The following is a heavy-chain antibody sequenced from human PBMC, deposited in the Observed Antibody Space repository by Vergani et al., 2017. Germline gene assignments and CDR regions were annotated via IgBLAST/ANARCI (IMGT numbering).Heavy chain of an antibody. CDR2: INHSGST. D-gene: IGHD1-26*01. CDR3: ARGRGHYYYYMDV. J-gene: IGHJ6*03. Sequence: QVQLQQWGAGLLKPSETLSLTCAVHGGSFSGYYWSWIRQPPGKGLEWIGEINHSGSTNYNPSLKSRVTISVDTSKNQFSLKLSSVTAADTAVYYCARGRGHYYYYMDVWGKGTTVTVSS. CDR1: GGSFSGYY. V-gene: IGHV4-34*01.